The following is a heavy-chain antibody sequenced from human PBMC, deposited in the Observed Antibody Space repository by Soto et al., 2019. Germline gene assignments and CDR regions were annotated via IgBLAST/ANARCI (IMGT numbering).Heavy chain of an antibody. CDR3: AKAPMAGLDY. Sequence: QVQLVQSGAEVKKPGASVKVSCKASGYTFTSYAMHWVRQAPGQRLEWMGWINGGNGNTKYSQKFQGRVTITRDTSASTGYMELSSQRSEDTAENYCAKAPMAGLDYWGQGTLVTVSS. J-gene: IGHJ4*02. CDR1: GYTFTSYA. V-gene: IGHV1-3*01. CDR2: INGGNGNT. D-gene: IGHD6-19*01.